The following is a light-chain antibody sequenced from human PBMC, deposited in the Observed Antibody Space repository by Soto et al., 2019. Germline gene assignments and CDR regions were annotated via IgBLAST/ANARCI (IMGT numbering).Light chain of an antibody. V-gene: IGLV2-14*01. CDR3: SSYTSSRAYV. CDR1: TSDVGGYNL. J-gene: IGLJ1*01. Sequence: QSALTQPASVSGSPGQSITISCSGTTSDVGGYNLVSWYQQQSGKAPKLMIHEVSNRPSGVSNRFSGSKSGNTASLTISGLQAEDEADYYCSSYTSSRAYVFGIGTKVTVL. CDR2: EVS.